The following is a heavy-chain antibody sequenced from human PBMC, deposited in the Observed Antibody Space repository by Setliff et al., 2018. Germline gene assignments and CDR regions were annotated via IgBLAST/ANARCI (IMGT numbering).Heavy chain of an antibody. CDR2: VYNTGTT. J-gene: IGHJ5*01. D-gene: IGHD6-25*01. V-gene: IGHV4-39*02. CDR1: GDSISRSTYY. CDR3: VGRDFSGGDS. Sequence: PSETLSLTCTVSGDSISRSTYYWGWIRQPPGKGLEWIGRVYNTGTTNYNPSLKSRVTISISADTSNKSFSLNLFSVTAADTAVYYCVGRDFSGGDSWGHGTLVTV.